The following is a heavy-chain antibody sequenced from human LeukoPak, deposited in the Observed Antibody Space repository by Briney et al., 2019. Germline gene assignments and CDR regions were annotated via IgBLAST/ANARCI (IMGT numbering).Heavy chain of an antibody. V-gene: IGHV1-2*02. J-gene: IGHJ4*02. CDR3: ARELNYDSSGYYFDY. D-gene: IGHD3-22*01. Sequence: ASVKVSCKASGYTFIGYYLHWVRQAPGQALEWMGWINPNSGGTNYAQKFQGRVTMTRDTSISTAYMELSRLRSDNTAVYYCARELNYDSSGYYFDYWGQGTLVTVSS. CDR1: GYTFIGYY. CDR2: INPNSGGT.